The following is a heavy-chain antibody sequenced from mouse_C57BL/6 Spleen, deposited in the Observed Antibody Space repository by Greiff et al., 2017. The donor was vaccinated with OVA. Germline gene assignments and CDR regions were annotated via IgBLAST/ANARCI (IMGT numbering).Heavy chain of an antibody. V-gene: IGHV5-17*01. Sequence: EVHLVESGGGLVKPGGSLKLSCAASGFTFSDYGMHWVRQAPEKGLEWVAYISSGSSTIYYADTVKGRFTISRDNAKNTLFLQMTSLRSEDTAMYYCARHDGYLYCYAMDYWGQGTSVTVSS. D-gene: IGHD2-3*01. CDR1: GFTFSDYG. CDR3: ARHDGYLYCYAMDY. J-gene: IGHJ4*01. CDR2: ISSGSSTI.